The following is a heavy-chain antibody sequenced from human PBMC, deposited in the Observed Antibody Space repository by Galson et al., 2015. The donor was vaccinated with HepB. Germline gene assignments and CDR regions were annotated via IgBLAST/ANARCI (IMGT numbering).Heavy chain of an antibody. CDR1: GYTFTSYG. CDR3: ARDLLGVVVPAAQIFDY. V-gene: IGHV1-18*04. D-gene: IGHD2-2*01. Sequence: SVKVSCKASGYTFTSYGISWVRQAPGQGLEWMGWISAYNGNTNYAQKLQGRVTMTTDTSTSTAYMELRSLRSDDTAVYYCARDLLGVVVPAAQIFDYWGQGTLVTVSS. J-gene: IGHJ4*02. CDR2: ISAYNGNT.